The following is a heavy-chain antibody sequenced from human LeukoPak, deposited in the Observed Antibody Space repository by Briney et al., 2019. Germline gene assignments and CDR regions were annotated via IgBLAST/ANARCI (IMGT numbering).Heavy chain of an antibody. CDR3: ARGVTLGYCSSTSCYAADYFDY. Sequence: GGSLRLSCAASGFTFSSYAMHWVRQAPGKGLEWVAVISYDGSNKYYADSVKGRFTISRDNSKNTLYLQMNSLRAEDTAVYYCARGVTLGYCSSTSCYAADYFDYWGQGTLVTVSS. D-gene: IGHD2-2*01. V-gene: IGHV3-30*04. CDR2: ISYDGSNK. J-gene: IGHJ4*02. CDR1: GFTFSSYA.